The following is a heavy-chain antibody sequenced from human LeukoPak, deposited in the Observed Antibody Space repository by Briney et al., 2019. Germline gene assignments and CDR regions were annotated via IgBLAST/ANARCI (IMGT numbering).Heavy chain of an antibody. J-gene: IGHJ3*02. Sequence: GGSLRLSCAASGFTFSSYAMSWVRQAPGKGLEWVSAMSGSGGSTYYADSVKGRFTISRDNSKNTLCLQMNSLRAEDTAVYYCAKDNYYYDTFDIWGQGTMVTVSS. V-gene: IGHV3-23*01. CDR3: AKDNYYYDTFDI. CDR1: GFTFSSYA. CDR2: MSGSGGST. D-gene: IGHD3-22*01.